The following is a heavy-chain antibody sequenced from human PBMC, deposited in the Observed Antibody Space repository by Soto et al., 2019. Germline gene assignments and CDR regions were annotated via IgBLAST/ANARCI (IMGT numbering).Heavy chain of an antibody. Sequence: SETLSLTCTVSGGSISSGGYYWSWIRQHPGKGLEWIGYIYYSGSTYYNPSLKSRVTISVDTSKNQFSLKLSSVTAADTAVYYCARDSGAIDYDILTGYYTKTSGQLDVWGQGTTVTVSS. J-gene: IGHJ6*02. CDR1: GGSISSGGYY. CDR2: IYYSGST. V-gene: IGHV4-31*03. CDR3: ARDSGAIDYDILTGYYTKTSGQLDV. D-gene: IGHD3-9*01.